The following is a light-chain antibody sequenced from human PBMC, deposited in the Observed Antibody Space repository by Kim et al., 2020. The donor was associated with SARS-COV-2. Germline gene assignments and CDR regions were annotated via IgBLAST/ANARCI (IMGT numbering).Light chain of an antibody. Sequence: EIVLTQSPGTLSLSPGERATLSYRTGQSVSSTYLAWYQRKPGQAPRLVIYGTSTRATGIPDRFSGSGSGTDFTLTISRLEPEDFAVYYCQHYGTSPPMYTFGQGTKLEI. CDR3: QHYGTSPPMYT. CDR1: QSVSSTY. J-gene: IGKJ2*01. CDR2: GTS. V-gene: IGKV3-20*01.